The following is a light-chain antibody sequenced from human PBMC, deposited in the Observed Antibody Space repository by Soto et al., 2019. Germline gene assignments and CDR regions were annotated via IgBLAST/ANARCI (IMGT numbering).Light chain of an antibody. CDR3: SSYTSSSTLV. V-gene: IGLV2-14*03. CDR2: DVR. Sequence: QSALTQPASVSGSPGQSITIPCTGTSSDVGYYNYVSWYQHHPGKAPKLMIYDVRDRTSGVSNRFSGSKSGNTASLTLSGLQAEDEADYYCSSYTSSSTLVFGTGTKVTVL. J-gene: IGLJ1*01. CDR1: SSDVGYYNY.